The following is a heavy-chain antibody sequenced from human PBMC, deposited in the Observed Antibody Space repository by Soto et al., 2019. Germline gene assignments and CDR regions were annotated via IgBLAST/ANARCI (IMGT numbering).Heavy chain of an antibody. Sequence: SVKVSCKVSGYTLTELSMHWVRQAPGKGLEWMGGFDPEDGETIYAQKFQGRVTMTEDTSTDTAYMELSSLRSEDTAVYYCATFSTIFEGFDPWGQGTLVTVSS. V-gene: IGHV1-24*01. CDR1: GYTLTELS. D-gene: IGHD3-3*01. CDR2: FDPEDGET. CDR3: ATFSTIFEGFDP. J-gene: IGHJ5*02.